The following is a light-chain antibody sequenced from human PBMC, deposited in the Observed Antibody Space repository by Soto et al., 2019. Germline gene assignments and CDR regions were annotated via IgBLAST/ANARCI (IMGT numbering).Light chain of an antibody. J-gene: IGKJ1*01. CDR2: DAS. CDR1: QSISSW. CDR3: QQYSRDST. Sequence: DIHITQSPSSLSASVGARVTITCRASQSISSWLAWYQQKPGKAPKLLIYDASSLESGVPSRFSGSGSGTEFTLTISSLHPDDFASYYCQQYSRDSTFGQGTKVDIK. V-gene: IGKV1-5*01.